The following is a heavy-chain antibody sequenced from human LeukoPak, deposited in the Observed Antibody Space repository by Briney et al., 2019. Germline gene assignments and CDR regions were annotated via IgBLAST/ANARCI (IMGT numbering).Heavy chain of an antibody. J-gene: IGHJ4*02. CDR3: AKAGIIAADFNYCFDY. D-gene: IGHD6-13*01. Sequence: GGSLRLSCAASGFTFSIYAMTWVRQAPGKGLEWVSAVSGSGGSTYYADSVTGRFTISRDNSKNTLYLQMNSLRAEDTAVYFCAKAGIIAADFNYCFDYWGQGTLVTVSS. CDR2: VSGSGGST. CDR1: GFTFSIYA. V-gene: IGHV3-23*01.